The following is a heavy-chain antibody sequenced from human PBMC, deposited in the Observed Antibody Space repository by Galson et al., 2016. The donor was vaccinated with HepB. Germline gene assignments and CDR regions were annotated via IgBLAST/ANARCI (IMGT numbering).Heavy chain of an antibody. CDR3: AKGRGGVSIH. V-gene: IGHV3-7*01. Sequence: SLRLSCAASGFAFGSYWMSWVRQAPGKGLEWVANIKQDGSEKYFVDSVKGRFTLSRDNAKNSLYLQMNSLRAEDTAVYYCAKGRGGVSIHWGQGTLVTVSS. D-gene: IGHD3-10*01. J-gene: IGHJ4*02. CDR1: GFAFGSYW. CDR2: IKQDGSEK.